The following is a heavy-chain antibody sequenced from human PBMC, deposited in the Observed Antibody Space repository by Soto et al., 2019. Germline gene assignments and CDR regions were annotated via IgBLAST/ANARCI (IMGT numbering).Heavy chain of an antibody. D-gene: IGHD5-18*01. V-gene: IGHV1-69*01. CDR2: IIPIFGTA. Sequence: QVQLVQSGAEVKKPGSSVKVSCKASGGTFSSYAISWVRQAPGQGLEWMGGIIPIFGTANYAQKFQGRVTITADESTSTAYMELSSLRCEDTAVYYCARTPIGIQLWFPYYFDYWGQGTLVTVSS. CDR3: ARTPIGIQLWFPYYFDY. CDR1: GGTFSSYA. J-gene: IGHJ4*02.